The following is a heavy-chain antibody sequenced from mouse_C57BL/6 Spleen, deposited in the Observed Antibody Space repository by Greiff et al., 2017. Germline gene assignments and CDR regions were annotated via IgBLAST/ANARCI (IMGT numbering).Heavy chain of an antibody. CDR2: IDPENGDT. J-gene: IGHJ2*01. Sequence: EVKVVESGAELVRPGASVKLSCTASGFNIKDDYMHWVKQRPEQGLEWLGWIDPENGDTEYASKFQGKATITADTSSNTAYLQLSSLTSEDTAVYYCTTYLDYWGQGTTLTVSS. CDR1: GFNIKDDY. V-gene: IGHV14-4*01. CDR3: TTYLDY.